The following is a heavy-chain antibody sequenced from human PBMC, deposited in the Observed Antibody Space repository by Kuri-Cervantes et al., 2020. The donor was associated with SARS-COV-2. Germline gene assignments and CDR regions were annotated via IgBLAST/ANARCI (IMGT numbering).Heavy chain of an antibody. J-gene: IGHJ2*01. D-gene: IGHD2-2*01. Sequence: GESLKISCAASGFTFSGSAMYWVRQAPGKGLEWVAVISYDGSNKYYADSVKGRFTISRDNSKNTLFLQMNSLRPEDTAVYYCARAPYCSSTSFHPKVRYWYFDLWGRGTMVTVSS. CDR3: ARAPYCSSTSFHPKVRYWYFDL. CDR2: ISYDGSNK. V-gene: IGHV3-30-3*01. CDR1: GFTFSGSA.